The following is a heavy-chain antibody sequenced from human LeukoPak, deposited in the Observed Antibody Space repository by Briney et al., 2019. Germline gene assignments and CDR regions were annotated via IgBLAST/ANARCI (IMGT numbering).Heavy chain of an antibody. CDR3: ARDLWATVTPYYYYYGMDV. D-gene: IGHD4-11*01. J-gene: IGHJ6*02. Sequence: ASVKVSCKASGHTFTGYYMHWVRQAPGQGLEWMGWINPNSGGTNYAQKFQGRVTMTRDTSISTAYMELSRLRSDDTAVYYCARDLWATVTPYYYYYGMDVWGQGTTVTVSS. CDR1: GHTFTGYY. V-gene: IGHV1-2*02. CDR2: INPNSGGT.